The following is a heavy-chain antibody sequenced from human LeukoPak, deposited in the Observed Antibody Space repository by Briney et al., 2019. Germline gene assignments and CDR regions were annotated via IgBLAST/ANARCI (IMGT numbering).Heavy chain of an antibody. D-gene: IGHD6-19*01. Sequence: SETLSLTCTVSGGSIRSYYWSWIRQPAGKGLEWIGRIYTSGSTNYNPSLKSRVTMSVDTSKNQFSLKLSSVTAADTAVYYCARVRGAVAGTGGWFDPWGQGTLVTVSS. J-gene: IGHJ5*02. CDR3: ARVRGAVAGTGGWFDP. CDR2: IYTSGST. V-gene: IGHV4-4*07. CDR1: GGSIRSYY.